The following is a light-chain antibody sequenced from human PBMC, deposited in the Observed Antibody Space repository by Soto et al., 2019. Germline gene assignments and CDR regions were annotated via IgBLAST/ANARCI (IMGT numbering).Light chain of an antibody. V-gene: IGKV1-5*01. J-gene: IGKJ1*01. Sequence: DIQMTQTPSTLSASVGDRVTINCRASQNVNDYLAWYQQKPGNSPKVLIYDASTLESGVPSRFSGSGSGTEFTLTISGLQADDFATYYCQQYSSHRTLGQGTKVDIK. CDR3: QQYSSHRT. CDR1: QNVNDY. CDR2: DAS.